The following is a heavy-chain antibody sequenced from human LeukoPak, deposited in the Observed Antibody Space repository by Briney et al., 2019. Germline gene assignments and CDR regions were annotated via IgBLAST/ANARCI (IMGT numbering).Heavy chain of an antibody. CDR3: ARGPHNYDSSDYYLNFDY. J-gene: IGHJ4*02. D-gene: IGHD3-22*01. V-gene: IGHV1-18*01. CDR2: ISAYNGNT. CDR1: GYTFTSYG. Sequence: ASVKVSCKASGYTFTSYGISWVRQAPGQGLEWMGWISAYNGNTNYAQKLQGRVTMTTDTSTSTAYMELRSLRSDDTAVYYCARGPHNYDSSDYYLNFDYWSQGTLVTVSS.